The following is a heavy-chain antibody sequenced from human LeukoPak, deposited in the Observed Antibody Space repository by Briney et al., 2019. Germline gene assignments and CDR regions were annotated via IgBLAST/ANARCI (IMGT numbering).Heavy chain of an antibody. CDR2: INPAYGYT. D-gene: IGHD5-24*01. V-gene: IGHV1-3*03. CDR1: GYTFTNYA. Sequence: ASVTVSFKSSGYTFTNYAMYWVRHAPGPTIQWLAWINPAYGYTRYSHHFPNRDTSSSDTAADTAYMELSSRRSEDKAIYCCAIRDGRTDHWGQRTLVTVSS. CDR3: AIRDGRTDH. J-gene: IGHJ4*02.